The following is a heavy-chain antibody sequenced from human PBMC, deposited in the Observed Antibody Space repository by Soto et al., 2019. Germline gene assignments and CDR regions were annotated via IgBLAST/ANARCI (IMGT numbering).Heavy chain of an antibody. D-gene: IGHD3-10*01. CDR2: IYSSGRS. V-gene: IGHV4-39*01. CDR3: ARASYGSGSYYYYYYGMDV. CDR1: GDSITTSGYY. J-gene: IGHJ6*02. Sequence: SETLSLTCNVSGDSITTSGYYWDWIRQPPGKGLEWIGSIYSSGRSYYNPSLSSRVTISLDTAKNQIYLKVNSVTAADTAVHYCARASYGSGSYYYYYYGMDVWGQGTTVTVSS.